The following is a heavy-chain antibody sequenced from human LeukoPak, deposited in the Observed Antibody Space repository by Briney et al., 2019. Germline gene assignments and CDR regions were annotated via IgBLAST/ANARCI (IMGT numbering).Heavy chain of an antibody. CDR3: ARGSYDSSDFEYFHH. CDR1: GYTFTGNY. D-gene: IGHD3-22*01. CDR2: TNPNSGGT. J-gene: IGHJ1*01. Sequence: ASVQSSSEASGYTFTGNYMHWVRPAPGQGVEWMGWTNPNSGGTNYAQKFQGRVTMTRDTSIGTVYMELNRLRSDDTAVYYCARGSYDSSDFEYFHHWGQGTLVTVSS. V-gene: IGHV1-2*02.